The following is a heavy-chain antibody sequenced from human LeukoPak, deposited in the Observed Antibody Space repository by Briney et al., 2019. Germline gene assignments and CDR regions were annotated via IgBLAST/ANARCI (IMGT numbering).Heavy chain of an antibody. Sequence: PSETLSLTCTVSGGSISSYYCSWIRQPAGKGLEWIERIYTSGSTNYNPSLKSRVTISVDKSKNQFSLKLSSVTAADTAGYYCARDRGALPGGCFDIWGRGTMVTVSS. CDR2: IYTSGST. J-gene: IGHJ3*02. CDR3: ARDRGALPGGCFDI. CDR1: GGSISSYY. D-gene: IGHD4-23*01. V-gene: IGHV4-4*07.